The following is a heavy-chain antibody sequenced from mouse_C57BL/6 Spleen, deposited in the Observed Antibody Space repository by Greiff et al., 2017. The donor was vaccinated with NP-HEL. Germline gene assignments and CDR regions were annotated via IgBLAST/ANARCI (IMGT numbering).Heavy chain of an antibody. CDR1: GFTFSSYA. Sequence: EVQLQESGGGLVKPGGSLKLSCAASGFTFSSYAMSWVRQTPEKRLEWVATISDGGSYTYYPDNVKGRFTISRDNAKNNLYLQMSHLKSEDTAMYYCARDYDGAWFAYWGQGTLVTVSA. CDR3: ARDYDGAWFAY. CDR2: ISDGGSYT. D-gene: IGHD2-12*01. J-gene: IGHJ3*01. V-gene: IGHV5-4*01.